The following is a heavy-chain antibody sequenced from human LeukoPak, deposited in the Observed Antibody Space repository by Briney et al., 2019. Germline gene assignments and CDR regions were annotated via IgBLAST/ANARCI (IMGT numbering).Heavy chain of an antibody. CDR1: SGSFSGYY. CDR3: ARGYSSGSDWFDP. J-gene: IGHJ5*02. D-gene: IGHD6-19*01. V-gene: IGHV4-34*01. Sequence: SESPSLTCAVYSGSFSGYYWSWIRQPPGKGLEWIGEINHSGSTNYNPSLKSRVTISVDTSKNQFSLKLNSMTAADTAVYYCARGYSSGSDWFDPWGQGTLVTVPS. CDR2: INHSGST.